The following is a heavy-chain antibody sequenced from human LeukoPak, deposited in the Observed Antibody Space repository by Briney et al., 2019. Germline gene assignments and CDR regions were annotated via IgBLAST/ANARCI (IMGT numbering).Heavy chain of an antibody. CDR3: ARDQGRGYSYGDY. Sequence: PGRSLRLSCAASGFTFSSYGMHWVRQAPGEGLEWVAVIWYDGSNKYYADSVKGRFTISRDNSKNTLYLQMNSLRAEDTAVYYCARDQGRGYSYGDYWGQGTLVTVSS. V-gene: IGHV3-33*01. D-gene: IGHD5-18*01. CDR2: IWYDGSNK. CDR1: GFTFSSYG. J-gene: IGHJ4*02.